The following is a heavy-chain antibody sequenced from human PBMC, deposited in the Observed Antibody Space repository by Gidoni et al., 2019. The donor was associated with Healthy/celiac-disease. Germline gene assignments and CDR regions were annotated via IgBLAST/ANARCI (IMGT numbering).Heavy chain of an antibody. Sequence: QVQLVQSGAEVKKPGASVKVSCKASGYTFTGYYMHWVRQAPGQGLEWMGWINPNSGGTNYAQKVQGRVTMTRDTSISTAYMELSRLRSDDTAVYYCARDCGGDCYYHDAFDIWGQGTMVTVSS. CDR1: GYTFTGYY. D-gene: IGHD2-21*02. V-gene: IGHV1-2*02. CDR3: ARDCGGDCYYHDAFDI. J-gene: IGHJ3*02. CDR2: INPNSGGT.